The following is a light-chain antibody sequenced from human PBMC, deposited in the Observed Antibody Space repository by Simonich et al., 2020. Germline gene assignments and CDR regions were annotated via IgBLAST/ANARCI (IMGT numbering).Light chain of an antibody. Sequence: QSALTQPASVSGSPGQSITISCTGTSSDVGGYNYVSWYQHHPGKAPKLMIYDVMNLPSGVSNRFSGSTSGNTASLTISGLQAEDEADYYCSSYTISSTVVFGGGTKLTVL. CDR2: DVM. CDR3: SSYTISSTVV. V-gene: IGLV2-14*03. J-gene: IGLJ2*01. CDR1: SSDVGGYNY.